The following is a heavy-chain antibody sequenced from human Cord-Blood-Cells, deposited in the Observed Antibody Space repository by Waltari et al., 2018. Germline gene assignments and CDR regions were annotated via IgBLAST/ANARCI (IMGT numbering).Heavy chain of an antibody. CDR3: ATVGSSRGFDAFDI. V-gene: IGHV1-69-2*01. D-gene: IGHD6-13*01. Sequence: EVQLVQSGAEVKKPGATVKISCKVSGYTFTDYYMHWVQQAPGKGLEWMGLVDPEDRETRYAEQCQGRVTITADTSTDPAYMELSSLRSEDTAVYYCATVGSSRGFDAFDIWGQGTMVTVSS. J-gene: IGHJ3*02. CDR1: GYTFTDYY. CDR2: VDPEDRET.